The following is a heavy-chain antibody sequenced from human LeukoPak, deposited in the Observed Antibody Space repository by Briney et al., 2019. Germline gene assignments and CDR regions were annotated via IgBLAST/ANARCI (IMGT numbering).Heavy chain of an antibody. D-gene: IGHD3-10*01. CDR2: IYHSGST. Sequence: PSETLSLTCTVSGYSISSGYYWGWIRQPPGKGLEWIGSIYHSGSTYYNPSLKSRVTISVDTSKNQFSLKLGSVTAADAAVYYCASANYYGSGSNDYWGQGALVTVSS. CDR1: GYSISSGYY. CDR3: ASANYYGSGSNDY. J-gene: IGHJ4*02. V-gene: IGHV4-38-2*02.